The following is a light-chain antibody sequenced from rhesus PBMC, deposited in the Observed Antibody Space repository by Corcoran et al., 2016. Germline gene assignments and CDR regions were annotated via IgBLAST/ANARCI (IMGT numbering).Light chain of an antibody. J-gene: IGKJ1*01. CDR3: QQNSNLWT. V-gene: IGKV3-24*04. CDR1: KSVGTY. CDR2: GAC. Sequence: ETVVTPSQVTLAWSPGERANPSRRASKSVGTYLAWYQQKQGQAHRLIIYGACSRATGIPDRFSGSGSVTDFTLPISSLEPEDVGVYSCQQNSNLWTFGQGTKVEIK.